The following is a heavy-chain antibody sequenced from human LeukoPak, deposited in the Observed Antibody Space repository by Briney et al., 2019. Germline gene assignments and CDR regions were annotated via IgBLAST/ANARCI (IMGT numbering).Heavy chain of an antibody. CDR1: GGTFSSYA. Sequence: SVKVSCKASGGTFSSYAISWVLQAPGQGLEWMGRIIPIFGTANYAQKFLGRVTITTDESTSTAYMELSSLRSEDTAVYYCARVGQWLVPGAFDIWGQGTMVTVSS. CDR3: ARVGQWLVPGAFDI. CDR2: IIPIFGTA. J-gene: IGHJ3*02. V-gene: IGHV1-69*05. D-gene: IGHD6-19*01.